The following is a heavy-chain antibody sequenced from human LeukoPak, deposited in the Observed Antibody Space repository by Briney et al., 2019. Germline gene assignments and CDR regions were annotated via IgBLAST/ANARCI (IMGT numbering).Heavy chain of an antibody. Sequence: SSETLSLTCAVSGGSISSSNWWSWVRQPPGKGLEWIGEIYHSGSTNYNPSLKSRVTISVDKSKNQFSLKLSSVTAADTAVYYCARVSSGATTVDYWGQETLVTVSS. CDR1: GGSISSSNW. V-gene: IGHV4-4*02. CDR3: ARVSSGATTVDY. CDR2: IYHSGST. D-gene: IGHD1-26*01. J-gene: IGHJ4*02.